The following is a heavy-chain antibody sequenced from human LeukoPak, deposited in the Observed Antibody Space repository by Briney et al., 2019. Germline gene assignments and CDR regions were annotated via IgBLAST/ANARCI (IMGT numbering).Heavy chain of an antibody. V-gene: IGHV4-59*08. CDR3: ARGRWLQLPDY. D-gene: IGHD5-24*01. CDR1: GGSISSYY. Sequence: PSETLSLTCTVSGGSISSYYWSWIRQPAGKGLEWIGFIYYSGSTNYNPSLKSRVTISVDASKNQFSLKLSSVTAADTAVYYCARGRWLQLPDYWGQGTLVTVSP. J-gene: IGHJ4*02. CDR2: IYYSGST.